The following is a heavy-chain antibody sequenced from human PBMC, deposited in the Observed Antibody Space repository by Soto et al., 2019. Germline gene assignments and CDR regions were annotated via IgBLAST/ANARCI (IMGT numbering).Heavy chain of an antibody. CDR3: ARHRIAADIFDI. V-gene: IGHV5-10-1*01. CDR1: GYTFTNYW. J-gene: IGHJ3*02. Sequence: GESLKISCKGSGYTFTNYWITWVRQMPGKGLEWMGRIDCSDSYTNYSPSFQGHVTISADKSINTAYLQWSSLKASDTAMYYCARHRIAADIFDIWGQGTRDTVSS. CDR2: IDCSDSYT. D-gene: IGHD6-13*01.